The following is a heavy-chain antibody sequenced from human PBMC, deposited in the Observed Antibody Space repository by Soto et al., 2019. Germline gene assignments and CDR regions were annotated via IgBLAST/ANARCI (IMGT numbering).Heavy chain of an antibody. CDR3: ARRGACPYHHFDS. CDR2: IYPHDSDT. CDR1: GDRFTSHW. D-gene: IGHD2-2*01. J-gene: IGHJ4*02. Sequence: PGESLKVSWAGCGDRFTSHWTGSVRPLPGKGLEWMGIIYPHDSDTRYSPSFQGQVTISADKSISTAHLQWDSLKDSDSAMYYCARRGACPYHHFDSWGQGTVVTVSS. V-gene: IGHV5-51*01.